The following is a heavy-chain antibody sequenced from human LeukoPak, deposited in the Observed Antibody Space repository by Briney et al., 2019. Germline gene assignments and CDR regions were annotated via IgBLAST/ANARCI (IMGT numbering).Heavy chain of an antibody. CDR2: INPSGGST. CDR1: GYTFTSYY. CDR3: ARTYYDYVWGSYRYIYFFDY. J-gene: IGHJ4*02. D-gene: IGHD3-16*02. Sequence: ASVKVSCKASGYTFTSYYMHWVRQAPGQGLEWMGIINPSGGSTSYAQKFQGRVTMTRDMSTSTVYMELSSLRSEDTAVYYCARTYYDYVWGSYRYIYFFDYWGQGTLVTVSS. V-gene: IGHV1-46*01.